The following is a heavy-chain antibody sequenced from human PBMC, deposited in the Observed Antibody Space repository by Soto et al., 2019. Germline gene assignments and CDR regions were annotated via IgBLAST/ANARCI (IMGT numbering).Heavy chain of an antibody. CDR3: ARDVEKRSYYDRGSGYLH. V-gene: IGHV3-7*01. J-gene: IGHJ4*02. D-gene: IGHD3-3*01. Sequence: GGALRLSCAASGFAFSNYWMTLVRQSPGKGLEWVANIRVDGSDTFYVDSVKGRFSVYRDNAKNSLYLQMNSLRVEDTAVYYCARDVEKRSYYDRGSGYLHWGQAMVVTGSS. CDR1: GFAFSNYW. CDR2: IRVDGSDT.